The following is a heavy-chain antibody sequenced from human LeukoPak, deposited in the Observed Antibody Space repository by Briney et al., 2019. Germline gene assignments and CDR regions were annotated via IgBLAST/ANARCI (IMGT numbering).Heavy chain of an antibody. CDR1: GYTFTGYY. CDR2: INPNSGGT. Sequence: ASVKVSCKASGYTFTGYYMHWVRQAPGQGLEWMGWINPNSGGTNYAQKFQGRVTMTRDTSISTAYMELSRLRSDDTAVYYCARGSRTVVVITTGVYWGQGTLVTVSS. D-gene: IGHD3-22*01. V-gene: IGHV1-2*02. CDR3: ARGSRTVVVITTGVY. J-gene: IGHJ4*02.